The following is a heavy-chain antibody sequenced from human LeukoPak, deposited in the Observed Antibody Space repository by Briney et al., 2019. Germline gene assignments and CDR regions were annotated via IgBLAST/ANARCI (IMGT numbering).Heavy chain of an antibody. CDR1: GGSITSHY. J-gene: IGHJ3*02. Sequence: PSETLSLTCTVSGGSITSHYWSWIRQAPGKGLQFIGVIYYSGRAKYNPSFQSRVTISLDTSEKKFSLKVTSVTAADTAVYYCTRLLDNDSSGDPDTFDMWGQGTVVTVSS. CDR2: IYYSGRA. D-gene: IGHD3-22*01. V-gene: IGHV4-59*08. CDR3: TRLLDNDSSGDPDTFDM.